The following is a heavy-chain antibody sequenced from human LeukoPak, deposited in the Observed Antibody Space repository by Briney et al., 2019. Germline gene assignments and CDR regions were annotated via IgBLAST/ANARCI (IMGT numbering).Heavy chain of an antibody. CDR1: GFTFSSDW. J-gene: IGHJ3*02. CDR3: ARSGRGGAFDI. Sequence: VQLMESGRGVVQPGRSLKLPWAAPGFTFSSDWMHWVRQGPGKGQVWVSRIYSDGSRTTYADSVKGRFTISGDNAKNTLYLQMNSLRAEDTAVYYCARSGRGGAFDIWGHGTMVTVSS. CDR2: IYSDGSRT. D-gene: IGHD1-26*01. V-gene: IGHV3-74*02.